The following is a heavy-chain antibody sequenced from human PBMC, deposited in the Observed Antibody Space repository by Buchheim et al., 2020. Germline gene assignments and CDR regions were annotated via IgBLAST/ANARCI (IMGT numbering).Heavy chain of an antibody. CDR2: NRNKANSYTT. CDR3: ARVNSRLWFDP. V-gene: IGHV3-72*01. J-gene: IGHJ5*02. D-gene: IGHD2/OR15-2a*01. CDR1: GFTFSDHY. Sequence: EMQLVESGGGLVQPGGSLKLSCAASGFTFSDHYMDWVRQAPGKGLEWVGRNRNKANSYTTEYAASVKGRFTISRDDLQNSLYLQMNSLKTEDTAVYYCARVNSRLWFDPWGQGTL.